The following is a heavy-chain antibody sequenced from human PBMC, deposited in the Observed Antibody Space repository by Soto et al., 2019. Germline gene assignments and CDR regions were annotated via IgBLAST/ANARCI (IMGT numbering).Heavy chain of an antibody. Sequence: SQTLSLTCAISGDSVSSNSAAWNWIRQSPSRGLEWLGRTYYRSKWYNDYAVSVKSRITINPDTSKNQFSLQLNSVTPEDTAVYYCARVIWQQLSYYYYGMDVWGQGTTVTVSS. CDR2: TYYRSKWYN. D-gene: IGHD6-13*01. CDR1: GDSVSSNSAA. V-gene: IGHV6-1*01. CDR3: ARVIWQQLSYYYYGMDV. J-gene: IGHJ6*02.